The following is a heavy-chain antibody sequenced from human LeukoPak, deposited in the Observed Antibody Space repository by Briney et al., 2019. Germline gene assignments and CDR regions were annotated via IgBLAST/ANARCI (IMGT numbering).Heavy chain of an antibody. V-gene: IGHV3-23*01. CDR3: AKGYYDYVWGSYYFDY. CDR2: ISGSGGST. CDR1: GFTFSSYA. Sequence: GGSLRHSCAASGFTFSSYAMSWVRQAPGKGLEWVSAISGSGGSTYYADSVKGRFTISRDNSKNTLYLQMNSLRAEDTAVYYCAKGYYDYVWGSYYFDYWGQGTLVTVSS. J-gene: IGHJ4*02. D-gene: IGHD3-16*01.